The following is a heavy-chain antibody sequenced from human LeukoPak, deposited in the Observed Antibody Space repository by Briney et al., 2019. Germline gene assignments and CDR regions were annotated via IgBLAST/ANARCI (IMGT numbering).Heavy chain of an antibody. CDR1: GGSISSSSYY. Sequence: SETLSLTCTVSGGSISSSSYYWGWIRQPPGKGLEWIGSIYYSGSTYYNPSLKSRVTISVDTSENQFSLKLSSVTAADTAVYYCARDTSLYYYYGMDVWGQGTTVTVSS. CDR2: IYYSGST. J-gene: IGHJ6*02. D-gene: IGHD3-16*01. CDR3: ARDTSLYYYYGMDV. V-gene: IGHV4-39*02.